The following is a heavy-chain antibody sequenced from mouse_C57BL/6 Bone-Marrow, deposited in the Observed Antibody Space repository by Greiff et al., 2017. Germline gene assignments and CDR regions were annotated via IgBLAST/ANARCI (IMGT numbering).Heavy chain of an antibody. D-gene: IGHD2-4*01. CDR2: INPSNGGT. J-gene: IGHJ3*01. CDR3: ARWDYDHDDPWFAY. CDR1: GYTFTSYW. V-gene: IGHV1-53*01. Sequence: QVQLQQSGPELVKPGASVTLSCKASGYTFTSYWMHWVKHRPGQGLEWIGNINPSNGGTNYNEQFTSKATLTVDKSSITAYMLLSSLTSEDSAVYYCARWDYDHDDPWFAYWGQGTLVPVSA.